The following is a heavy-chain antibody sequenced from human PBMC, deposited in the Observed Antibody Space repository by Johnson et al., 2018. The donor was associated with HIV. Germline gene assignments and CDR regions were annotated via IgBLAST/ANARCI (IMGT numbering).Heavy chain of an antibody. Sequence: MLLVESGGGVVQPGGSLRLSCAASNFTFKDYYMNWIRQAPGKGLEWVSVIYSGGSTYYADSVKGRFTISRDNSKNTLYLQMNSLRAEDTAVYYCASTCGGDCSRGDAVDIWAKGQWSPSLQ. J-gene: IGHJ3*02. V-gene: IGHV3-66*01. CDR1: NFTFKDYY. CDR2: IYSGGST. CDR3: ASTCGGDCSRGDAVDI. D-gene: IGHD2-21*02.